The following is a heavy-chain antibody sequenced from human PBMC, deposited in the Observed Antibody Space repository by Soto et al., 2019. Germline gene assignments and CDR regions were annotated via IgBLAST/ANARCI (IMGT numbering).Heavy chain of an antibody. V-gene: IGHV1-69*02. CDR2: IIPILGIA. D-gene: IGHD6-6*01. CDR3: ASSDRPSVVDYYYYYYMDV. J-gene: IGHJ6*03. CDR1: GGTFSSYT. Sequence: SVKVSCKASGGTFSSYTISWVRQALGQGLEWMGRIIPILGIANYAQKFQGRVTITADKSTSTAYMELSSLRSEDTAVYYCASSDRPSVVDYYYYYYMDVWGKGTTVTGPS.